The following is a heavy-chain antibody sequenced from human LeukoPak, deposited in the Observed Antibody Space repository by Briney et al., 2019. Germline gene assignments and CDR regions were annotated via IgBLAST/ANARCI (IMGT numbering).Heavy chain of an antibody. J-gene: IGHJ4*02. CDR3: ARQGSAYYFDF. V-gene: IGHV4-39*01. D-gene: IGHD2-15*01. CDR2: VYYSGRT. Sequence: PSETLFLTCTVSGGSISSSSYYWGWIRQPPGKELQWIASVYYSGRTNYSPSLKSRVTISVDTSEKQFSLQLNSVTAADTAVYYCARQGSAYYFDFWGQGPLVTVSS. CDR1: GGSISSSSYY.